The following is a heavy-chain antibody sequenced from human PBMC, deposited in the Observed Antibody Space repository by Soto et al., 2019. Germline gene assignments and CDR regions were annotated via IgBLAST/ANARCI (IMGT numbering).Heavy chain of an antibody. CDR3: ARSIAARLNWFDP. CDR1: GFTFSSYW. V-gene: IGHV3-7*01. J-gene: IGHJ5*02. CDR2: IKQDGSEK. D-gene: IGHD6-6*01. Sequence: EVQRVESGGGLVQPGGSLRLSCAASGFTFSSYWMSWVRQAPGKGLEWVANIKQDGSEKYYVDSVKGRFTISRDNAKNSLYLQMNSLRAEDTAVYYCARSIAARLNWFDPWGQGTLVTVSS.